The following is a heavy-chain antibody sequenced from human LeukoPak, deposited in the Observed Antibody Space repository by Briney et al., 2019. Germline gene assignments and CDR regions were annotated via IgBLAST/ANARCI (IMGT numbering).Heavy chain of an antibody. Sequence: SGGSLRLSCAASGFTFSTYRMNWVRKAPGKGLEWVSSISSSSSYIYYADSVNGRFTISRDNAKNSLFLQMNSLRAEDTAVYYCAREVRVTTVLDYWGQGTQVTVFS. CDR1: GFTFSTYR. CDR2: ISSSSSYI. D-gene: IGHD4-17*01. V-gene: IGHV3-21*06. CDR3: AREVRVTTVLDY. J-gene: IGHJ4*02.